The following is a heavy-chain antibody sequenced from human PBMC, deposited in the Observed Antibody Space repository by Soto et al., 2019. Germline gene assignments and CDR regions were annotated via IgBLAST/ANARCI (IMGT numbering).Heavy chain of an antibody. V-gene: IGHV3-30*18. J-gene: IGHJ6*03. D-gene: IGHD1-20*01. CDR2: ISYDGSNK. CDR1: GIPFSSHG. CDR3: AKDHNWNDYYYYYYMDV. Sequence: PGGSLRLSFAASGIPFSSHGIHRVPQAPGKGLEWVAVISYDGSNKYYADSVKGRFTISRDNSKNTLYLQMNCLRAEDTAVYYCAKDHNWNDYYYYYYMDVSGKATTVTVSS.